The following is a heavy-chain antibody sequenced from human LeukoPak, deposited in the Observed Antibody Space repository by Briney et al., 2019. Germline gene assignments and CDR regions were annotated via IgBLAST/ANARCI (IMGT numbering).Heavy chain of an antibody. J-gene: IGHJ5*02. CDR2: VYKSGTT. D-gene: IGHD3-10*01. Sequence: PSETLSPTCTVSGGSIISSNYYWAWIRQPPGKELEWLATVYKSGTTYYTPSLKSRATISVDTSKDQFSLKLDSVTAADTALYYCARLWFGNGRTFDPWGQGTLVTVSS. V-gene: IGHV4-39*01. CDR3: ARLWFGNGRTFDP. CDR1: GGSIISSNYY.